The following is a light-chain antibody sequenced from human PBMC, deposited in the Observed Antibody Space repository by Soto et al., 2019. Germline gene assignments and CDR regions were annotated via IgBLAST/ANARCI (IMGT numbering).Light chain of an antibody. J-gene: IGKJ2*01. V-gene: IGKV4-1*01. CDR2: WAS. Sequence: DIVMTQSPDSLAVSLGERATINCKSSRSVLFSSDSENYLAWYQQKPGQPPKLLIYWASTRESGVPDRFSGSGSGTDFTLTISSLQAEDVAVYYCHQYYSSPYTFGQGTKLEI. CDR1: RSVLFSSDSENY. CDR3: HQYYSSPYT.